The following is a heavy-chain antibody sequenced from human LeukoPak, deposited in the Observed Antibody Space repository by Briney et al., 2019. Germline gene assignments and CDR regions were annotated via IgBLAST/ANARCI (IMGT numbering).Heavy chain of an antibody. J-gene: IGHJ5*02. Sequence: SVKVSCKASGGTFSSYAISWVRQAPGQGLEWMGRIIPILGIANYAQKFQGRVTITADKSTSTAYMELSSLRSEDTAVYYCAREIGTIVVVPAATKGFDPWGQGTLVTVSS. CDR1: GGTFSSYA. CDR3: AREIGTIVVVPAATKGFDP. D-gene: IGHD2-2*01. V-gene: IGHV1-69*04. CDR2: IIPILGIA.